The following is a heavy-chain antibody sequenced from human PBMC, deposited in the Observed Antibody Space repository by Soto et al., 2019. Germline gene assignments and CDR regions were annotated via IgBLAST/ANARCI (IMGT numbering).Heavy chain of an antibody. V-gene: IGHV1-8*01. CDR3: AREWRYASGRRLYYYSGMDV. J-gene: IGHJ6*02. D-gene: IGHD3-10*01. CDR2: MNPNSGNT. Sequence: ASVKVSCKASGYTFTSYDINWVRQATGQGLEWMGWMNPNSGNTGYAQKFQGRVTMTRNTSISTAYMELSSLRSEDTAVYYCAREWRYASGRRLYYYSGMDVWGQGTTVTVSS. CDR1: GYTFTSYD.